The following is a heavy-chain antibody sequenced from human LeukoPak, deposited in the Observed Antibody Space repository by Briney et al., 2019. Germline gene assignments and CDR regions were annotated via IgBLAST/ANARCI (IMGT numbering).Heavy chain of an antibody. V-gene: IGHV3-21*01. CDR1: GFTFSSYS. Sequence: GGSLRLSCAASGFTFSSYSMNWVRQAPGKGLEWVSSISSSSSYIYYADSVKGRFTISRDNAKNTLYLQMNSLRAEDTAVYYCARVGGSGWYKAYSFDYWGQGTLVTVSS. J-gene: IGHJ4*02. D-gene: IGHD6-19*01. CDR3: ARVGGSGWYKAYSFDY. CDR2: ISSSSSYI.